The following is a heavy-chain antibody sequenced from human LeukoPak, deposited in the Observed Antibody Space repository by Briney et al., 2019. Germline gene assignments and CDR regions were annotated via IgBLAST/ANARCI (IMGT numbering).Heavy chain of an antibody. D-gene: IGHD1-26*01. CDR2: IYPGHSDT. CDR3: ARRSVGSTDDAFDL. CDR1: GYSFTGYW. Sequence: GESLKISCRGSGYSFTGYWIAWVRQVPGKGLEWMAIIYPGHSDTRYSPSFQGQVTISADTSIRTAYLQWSSLKASDTATYYCARRSVGSTDDAFDLWGQGTMVTVSS. J-gene: IGHJ3*01. V-gene: IGHV5-51*01.